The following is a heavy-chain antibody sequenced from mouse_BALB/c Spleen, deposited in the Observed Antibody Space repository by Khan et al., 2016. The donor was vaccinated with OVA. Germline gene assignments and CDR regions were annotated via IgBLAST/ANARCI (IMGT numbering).Heavy chain of an antibody. CDR3: TTAYYRYYFDY. V-gene: IGHV1S134*01. CDR1: GSTFTSYG. J-gene: IGHJ2*01. Sequence: EVQLQESGAELGRPGSSVKLSCKTSGSTFTSYGIKWVKQRPGQGLEWIGYIYPGNGYTEYNERFQGKAILTSDTSSSTADMQLRSRTSEDSAMYFCTTAYYRYYFDYGGQGTILTVSS. CDR2: IYPGNGYT. D-gene: IGHD2-14*01.